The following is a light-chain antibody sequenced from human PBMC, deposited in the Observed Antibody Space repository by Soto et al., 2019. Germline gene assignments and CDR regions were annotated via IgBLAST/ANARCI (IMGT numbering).Light chain of an antibody. J-gene: IGLJ1*01. Sequence: QSALTQPRSVSGSPGQSVTISCTGTSSDVGDYIYVSWYQQHPGKAPKLMNYDVTKRPSGVPDRFSGSKSGNTASLTISGLQAEDEADYYCCSYAGSYTYVFGTGTKVTVL. V-gene: IGLV2-11*01. CDR1: SSDVGDYIY. CDR3: CSYAGSYTYV. CDR2: DVT.